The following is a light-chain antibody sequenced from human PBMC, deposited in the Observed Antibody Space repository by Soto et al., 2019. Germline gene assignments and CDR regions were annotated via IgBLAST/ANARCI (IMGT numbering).Light chain of an antibody. J-gene: IGLJ1*01. Sequence: QSALTQPASVSGSPGQSITVSCTGTSSDVGGYNFVSWYQQRPGKAPKVIIYGVTDRPSGVSNRFSGSKSGNTASLTISGLQAEDEADYYCTSYTNSGAYVFGSGTKVTVL. V-gene: IGLV2-14*03. CDR3: TSYTNSGAYV. CDR2: GVT. CDR1: SSDVGGYNF.